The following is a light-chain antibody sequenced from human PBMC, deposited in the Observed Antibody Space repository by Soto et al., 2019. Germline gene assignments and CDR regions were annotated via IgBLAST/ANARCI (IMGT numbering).Light chain of an antibody. CDR2: EGS. Sequence: QSALTQPASVSGSPGQSITLSCTRTSSGVENYNLVSWYQHRPGKAPKLIIYEGSQRPSGVSDRFSGSNSGNTASLTISGLRAEDEADYYCSSYAGAVVFGGGTKVTVL. CDR3: SSYAGAVV. J-gene: IGLJ2*01. CDR1: SSGVENYNL. V-gene: IGLV2-23*01.